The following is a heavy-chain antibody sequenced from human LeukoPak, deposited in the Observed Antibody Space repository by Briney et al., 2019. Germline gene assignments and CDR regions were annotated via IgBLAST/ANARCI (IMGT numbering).Heavy chain of an antibody. CDR2: IYPGDSDT. CDR1: GYSFTSYW. Sequence: GESLKISCKGSGYSFTSYWIAWVRQMPGKGLEWMGIIYPGDSDTRYSPSFQGQVTISADKSINTAYLQWSSLKASDTAMYYCARLEGVQLWFWYFDYWGQGTLVTVSS. CDR3: ARLEGVQLWFWYFDY. V-gene: IGHV5-51*01. J-gene: IGHJ4*02. D-gene: IGHD5-18*01.